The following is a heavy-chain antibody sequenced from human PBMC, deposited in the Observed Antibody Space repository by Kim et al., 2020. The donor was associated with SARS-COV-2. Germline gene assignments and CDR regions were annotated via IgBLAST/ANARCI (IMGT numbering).Heavy chain of an antibody. V-gene: IGHV3-33*05. CDR2: ISYDGSNK. CDR1: GFTFSSYG. J-gene: IGHJ4*02. D-gene: IGHD2-2*02. Sequence: GGSLRLSCAASGFTFSSYGMHWVRQAPGKGLEWVAVISYDGSNKYYADSVKGRFTISRDNSKNTLYLQMNSLRVEDTAVYYCARDGGDIVVVPAAIGAPIDYWGQGTLVTVSS. CDR3: ARDGGDIVVVPAAIGAPIDY.